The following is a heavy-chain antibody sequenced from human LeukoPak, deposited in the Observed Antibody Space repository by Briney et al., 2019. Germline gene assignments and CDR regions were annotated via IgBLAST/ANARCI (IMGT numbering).Heavy chain of an antibody. CDR1: GYRFTSYW. J-gene: IGHJ3*02. CDR3: ARLAAGPGLDAFDI. Sequence: GASLKISFKGSGYRFTSYWIGWVRQMPGKGLEWMGIIYPGDSDTRYSPSFQGQVTISADKSISTAYLQWSSLKASDTAMYYCARLAAGPGLDAFDIWGQGTMVTVSS. D-gene: IGHD6-19*01. CDR2: IYPGDSDT. V-gene: IGHV5-51*01.